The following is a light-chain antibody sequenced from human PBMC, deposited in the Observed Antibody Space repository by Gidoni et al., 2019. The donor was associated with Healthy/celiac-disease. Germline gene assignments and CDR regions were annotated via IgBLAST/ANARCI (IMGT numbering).Light chain of an antibody. V-gene: IGKV1D-8*01. CDR1: KGISSD. J-gene: IGKJ4*01. Sequence: VIRRTQAPSLLSASTEDRVTISCGMNKGISSDLDWYQKKAGKAPELLIYAASTFQSGVASRFRGMGSGTDFTLTISCVLSEDFATYYCQHYYSFPLTFGGGTKVEIK. CDR2: AAS. CDR3: QHYYSFPLT.